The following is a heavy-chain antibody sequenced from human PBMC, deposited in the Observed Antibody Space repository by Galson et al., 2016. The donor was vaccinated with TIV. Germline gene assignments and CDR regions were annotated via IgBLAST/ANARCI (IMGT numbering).Heavy chain of an antibody. V-gene: IGHV3-30*04. CDR3: ARDGHDFWSGGANTLDY. CDR2: KSYDGGNE. D-gene: IGHD3-3*01. J-gene: IGHJ4*02. CDR1: GFPFSSYT. Sequence: SLRLSCAASGFPFSSYTMHWVRQAPGKGLEWVAIKSYDGGNEYYADSVKGRFTITRDNSKNTLYLQMGSLRIEDTAVYYCARDGHDFWSGGANTLDYWGQGILVTVSS.